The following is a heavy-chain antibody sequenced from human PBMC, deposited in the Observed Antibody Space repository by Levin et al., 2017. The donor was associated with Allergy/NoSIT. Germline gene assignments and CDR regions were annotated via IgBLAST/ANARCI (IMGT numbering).Heavy chain of an antibody. CDR3: ALSLLWVGGDAFDL. CDR2: IKSRTDGGST. J-gene: IGHJ3*01. Sequence: TGGSLRLSCAASGFTFSDAWISWIRQAPGKGLEWVGRIKSRTDGGSTDYAAPVNGRFTISREDSENTLSLQMINLKTEDTAMYYCALSLLWVGGDAFDLWGRGTMVIVSS. D-gene: IGHD3-10*01. CDR1: GFTFSDAW. V-gene: IGHV3-15*01.